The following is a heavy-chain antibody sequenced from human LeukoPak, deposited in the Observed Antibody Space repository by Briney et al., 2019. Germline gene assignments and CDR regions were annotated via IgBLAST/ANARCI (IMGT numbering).Heavy chain of an antibody. V-gene: IGHV1-69*06. CDR3: ARGRYSSSWGHYYYMDV. D-gene: IGHD6-13*01. CDR1: GYTFTSYG. J-gene: IGHJ6*03. Sequence: GASVKVSCKASGYTFTSYGISWVRQAPGQGLEWMGGIIPIFGTANYAQKFQGRVTITADKSTSTAYMELSSLRSEDTAVYYCARGRYSSSWGHYYYMDVWGKGTTVTVSS. CDR2: IIPIFGTA.